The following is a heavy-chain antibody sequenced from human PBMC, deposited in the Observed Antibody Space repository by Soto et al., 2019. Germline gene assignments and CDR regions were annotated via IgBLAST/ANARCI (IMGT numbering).Heavy chain of an antibody. Sequence: QVQLVQSGAEVKKPGASVKVSCKAAGYTFTSYDINWVRQATGQDFEWMGWMNPNSGNTAYAQKFQGRVTMTRDTSKSTAFMELSSLTSEDTAVYYGARGPRNCGVDYWGQGTLVTVSS. CDR3: ARGPRNCGVDY. CDR1: GYTFTSYD. V-gene: IGHV1-8*01. J-gene: IGHJ4*02. CDR2: MNPNSGNT. D-gene: IGHD7-27*01.